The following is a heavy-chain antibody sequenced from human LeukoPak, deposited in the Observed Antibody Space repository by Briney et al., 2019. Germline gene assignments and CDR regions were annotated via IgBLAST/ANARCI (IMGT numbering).Heavy chain of an antibody. CDR1: GYTFTSYD. V-gene: IGHV1-8*01. CDR3: ARDQARYYYDSSGTLMFY. J-gene: IGHJ4*02. D-gene: IGHD3-22*01. Sequence: ASVKVSCKASGYTFTSYDINWVRQATGQGLEWMGWMNPNSGNTGYAQKFQGRVTMTRDMSTSTVYMELSSLRSEDTAVYYCARDQARYYYDSSGTLMFYWGQGTLVTVSS. CDR2: MNPNSGNT.